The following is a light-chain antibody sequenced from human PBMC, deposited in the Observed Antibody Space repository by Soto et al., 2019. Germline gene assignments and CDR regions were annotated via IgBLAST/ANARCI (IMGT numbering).Light chain of an antibody. CDR3: QQYHDWPPIT. CDR2: GAS. CDR1: QTVSDD. V-gene: IGKV3-15*01. J-gene: IGKJ3*01. Sequence: EMVMTQSPATLFVSPGERATLSCRASQTVSDDLAWYQQKLGQAPRLLIYGASTRATDIPARFSGGGSGTEFTLTISSLQSEDSAIYYCQQYHDWPPITFGPGTKVNI.